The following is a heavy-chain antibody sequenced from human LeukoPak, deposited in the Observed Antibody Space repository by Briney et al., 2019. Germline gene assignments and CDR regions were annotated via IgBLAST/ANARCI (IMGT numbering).Heavy chain of an antibody. CDR3: AKDWTTVVTPIGYYFDS. D-gene: IGHD4-23*01. CDR2: ISTTGGST. J-gene: IGHJ4*02. Sequence: GGSLRLSCAASGFSFNNYAMSWVRQAPGKGLEWVSAISTTGGSTYYADSVKGRFTISRDNSKNTLSLQMDSLRVEDTAVYYCAKDWTTVVTPIGYYFDSWGQGTLVTVSS. CDR1: GFSFNNYA. V-gene: IGHV3-23*01.